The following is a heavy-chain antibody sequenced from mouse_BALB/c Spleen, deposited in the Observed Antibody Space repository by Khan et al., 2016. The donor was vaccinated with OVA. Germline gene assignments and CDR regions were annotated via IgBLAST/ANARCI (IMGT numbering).Heavy chain of an antibody. CDR1: GYTFTSNT. D-gene: IGHD2-14*01. CDR2: INPRSGYT. CDR3: ARRTTGYAMDY. Sequence: VQLQESGAEVVRPRASVKMSCKASGYTFTSNTMHWVKQRPGQGLEWIGYINPRSGYTIYNQKFKDKATLTADISSSTAYMQLSSLTSDDSAVYYCARRTTGYAMDYWGQGTSVTVSS. V-gene: IGHV1-4*01. J-gene: IGHJ4*01.